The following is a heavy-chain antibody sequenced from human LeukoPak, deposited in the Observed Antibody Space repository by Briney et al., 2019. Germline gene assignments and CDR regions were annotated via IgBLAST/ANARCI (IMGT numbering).Heavy chain of an antibody. CDR2: ISTDNGNT. CDR1: GYSFTSYG. V-gene: IGHV1-18*01. Sequence: GASVKVSCKTSGYSFTSYGINWVRQAPGQGLEWMGWISTDNGNTDYAPNLQGRVTMTTDTSTSTAYMELRSLRSDDTAVYYCARGYSYGNGPLDYWGQGTLVTVSA. CDR3: ARGYSYGNGPLDY. D-gene: IGHD5-18*01. J-gene: IGHJ4*02.